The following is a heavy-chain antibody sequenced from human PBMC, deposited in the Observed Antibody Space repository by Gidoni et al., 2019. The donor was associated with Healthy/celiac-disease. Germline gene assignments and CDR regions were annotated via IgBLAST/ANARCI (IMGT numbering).Heavy chain of an antibody. CDR3: ARDRGGLVPSNDAFDI. CDR2: IWYDGSNK. CDR1: GFTFSRHG. J-gene: IGHJ3*02. V-gene: IGHV3-33*01. D-gene: IGHD3-10*01. Sequence: QVQLVESGGGVVQPGRSLRLSCAASGFTFSRHGMHWVRQAPGKGLEWVAVIWYDGSNKYYADSVKGRFTISRDNSKNTLYLQMNSLRAEDTAVYYCARDRGGLVPSNDAFDIWGQGTMVTVSS.